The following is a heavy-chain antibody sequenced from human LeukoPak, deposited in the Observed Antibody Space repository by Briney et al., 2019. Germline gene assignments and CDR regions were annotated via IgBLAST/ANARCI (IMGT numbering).Heavy chain of an antibody. CDR1: GGTFSSYA. J-gene: IGHJ4*02. CDR2: IIPIFGTA. D-gene: IGHD3-22*01. V-gene: IGHV1-69*05. Sequence: ASVKVSCKASGGTFSSYAISWVRQAPGQGLEWMGGIIPIFGTANYAQKFQGRVTITTDESTSTAYMELSSLRSEDTAVYYCAREGVDYYDSSGYYHNFDYWGQGTLVTVSS. CDR3: AREGVDYYDSSGYYHNFDY.